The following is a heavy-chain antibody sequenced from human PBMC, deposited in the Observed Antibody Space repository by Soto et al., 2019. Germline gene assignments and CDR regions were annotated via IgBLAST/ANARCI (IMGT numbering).Heavy chain of an antibody. Sequence: EVQLLESGGGLVQPGGSLRLSCAASGFTFSSYAMNWVRQGPGKGLEWVSVISGSGGSTYYADSVKGRFTISRDNSKHTLYLQMNSLRAEDTAVYYCASRSSGWYFDYWGQGTLVTVSS. J-gene: IGHJ4*02. CDR2: ISGSGGST. CDR1: GFTFSSYA. CDR3: ASRSSGWYFDY. D-gene: IGHD6-19*01. V-gene: IGHV3-23*01.